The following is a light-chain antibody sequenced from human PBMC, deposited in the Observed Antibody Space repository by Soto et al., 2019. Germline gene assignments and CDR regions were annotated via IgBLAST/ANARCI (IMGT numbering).Light chain of an antibody. V-gene: IGKV1-39*01. CDR2: AAS. CDR3: QQSYSTPPS. Sequence: DIQMTQSPSSLSASVGDRVTITCRASQSISSYLNWYQQKPGKAPKLLIYAASSLQSGVPSRFSGSGSGTDLTHTISSLQPEDFATYYCQQSYSTPPSFGQGTKLEIK. J-gene: IGKJ2*01. CDR1: QSISSY.